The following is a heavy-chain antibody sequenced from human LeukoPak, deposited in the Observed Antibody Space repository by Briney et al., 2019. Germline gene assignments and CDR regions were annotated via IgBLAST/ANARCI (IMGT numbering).Heavy chain of an antibody. D-gene: IGHD5-18*01. CDR2: ISSNGGST. CDR3: AKDSYEVKYSYGFIDY. V-gene: IGHV3-64*01. Sequence: PGGSLRLSCVGSTFTFSSYAMHWVRQAPGKGLEYVSAISSNGGSTYYANSVKGRFTISRDNSKNTLYLQMGSLRAEDTAVYYCAKDSYEVKYSYGFIDYWGQGTLVTVSS. J-gene: IGHJ4*02. CDR1: TFTFSSYA.